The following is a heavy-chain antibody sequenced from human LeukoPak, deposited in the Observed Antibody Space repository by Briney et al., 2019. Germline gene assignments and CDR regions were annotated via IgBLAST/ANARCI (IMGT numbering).Heavy chain of an antibody. CDR2: ISGSGGST. J-gene: IGHJ4*02. V-gene: IGHV3-23*01. D-gene: IGHD6-13*01. CDR1: GFTFSSYA. CDR3: AKSRRSWYRGRSFDY. Sequence: GGSLRLSCAASGFTFSSYAMSWVRQAPGKGLEWVSAISGSGGSTYYADSVKGRFTISRDNSKNTLYLQMNSLRAEDTAVYYCAKSRRSWYRGRSFDYWGQGTLVTVSS.